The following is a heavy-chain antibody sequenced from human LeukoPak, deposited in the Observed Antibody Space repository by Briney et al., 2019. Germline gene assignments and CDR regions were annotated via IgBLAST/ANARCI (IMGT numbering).Heavy chain of an antibody. CDR3: AREGRYYGSGSYPY. CDR1: RFTFSSYA. J-gene: IGHJ4*02. Sequence: GGSLRLSCAASRFTFSSYAMNWVRQAPGKGLEWVSSINGRGSSTYYADSVTGRFTISRDNAKNSLYLQMNSLRAEDTAVYYCAREGRYYGSGSYPYWGQGTLVTVSS. D-gene: IGHD3-10*01. CDR2: INGRGSST. V-gene: IGHV3-21*01.